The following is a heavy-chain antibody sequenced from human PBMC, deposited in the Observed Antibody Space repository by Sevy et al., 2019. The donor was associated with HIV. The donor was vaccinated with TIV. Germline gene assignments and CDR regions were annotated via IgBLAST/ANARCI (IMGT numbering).Heavy chain of an antibody. D-gene: IGHD3-10*01. CDR1: GYSFTSYW. V-gene: IGHV5-10-1*01. Sequence: GESLKISCKGSGYSFTSYWISWVRQMPGKGLEWMGRIDPSDSYTNYSPAFQGHVTISADKYISTAYLQWSSLKASDTAMYYCARHGSGSYKPGDYYYMDVWGKGTTVTVSS. J-gene: IGHJ6*03. CDR3: ARHGSGSYKPGDYYYMDV. CDR2: IDPSDSYT.